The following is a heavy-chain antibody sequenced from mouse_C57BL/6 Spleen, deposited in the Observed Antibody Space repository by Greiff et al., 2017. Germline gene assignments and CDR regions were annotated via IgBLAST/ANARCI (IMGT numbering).Heavy chain of an antibody. J-gene: IGHJ2*01. D-gene: IGHD1-1*01. Sequence: QVQLQQPGAELVKPGASVKLSCKASGYTFTSYWMQWVKQRPGQGLEWIGEIDPADSYTNYNQKFKGKGTLPVDTSSSTAYMQLSSLTSEDSAVYYCARGSSYVDYWGQGTTLTVSS. CDR3: ARGSSYVDY. V-gene: IGHV1-50*01. CDR2: IDPADSYT. CDR1: GYTFTSYW.